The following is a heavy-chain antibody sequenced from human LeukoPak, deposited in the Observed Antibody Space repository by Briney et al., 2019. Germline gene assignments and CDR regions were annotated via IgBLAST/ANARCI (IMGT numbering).Heavy chain of an antibody. V-gene: IGHV1-46*01. CDR2: INPSGGST. J-gene: IGHJ5*02. CDR1: GYTFTSYY. CDR3: ARAVGRSITIFGVVIRRDWFDP. Sequence: ASVKVSCTASGYTFTSYYMHWVRQAPGQGLEWMGIINPSGGSTSYAQKFQGRVTMTRDKSTSTVYMELSSLRSEDTAVYYCARAVGRSITIFGVVIRRDWFDPWGQGTLVTVSS. D-gene: IGHD3-3*01.